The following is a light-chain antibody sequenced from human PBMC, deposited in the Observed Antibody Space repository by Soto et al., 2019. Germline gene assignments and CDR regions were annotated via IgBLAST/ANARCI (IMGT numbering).Light chain of an antibody. V-gene: IGKV1-13*02. J-gene: IGKJ4*01. CDR1: QGISSA. CDR3: QQFNTYPP. Sequence: AIQLTQSPSSLSASVGDRVTITCRASQGISSALAWYQQKPGKAPKLLISHASSLESGVPSRFSGSGSGTDFTPNISRLQPEDFATYHCQQFNTYPPFGGGTKVDIX. CDR2: HAS.